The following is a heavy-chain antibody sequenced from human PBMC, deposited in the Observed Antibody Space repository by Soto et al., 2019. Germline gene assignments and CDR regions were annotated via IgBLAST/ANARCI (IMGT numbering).Heavy chain of an antibody. CDR1: GYTFTSYD. CDR2: MPSNSGNT. V-gene: IGHV1-8*01. CDR3: ARMIWDCTTTSCSDYYYGLDV. D-gene: IGHD2-2*01. Sequence: ASVKVACMASGYTFTSYDINWVRQATGQGLAWMGWMPSNSGNTGYAQKCKGRVTMTRSTPMSTAYMEMGSLKSEDTAVYYCARMIWDCTTTSCSDYYYGLDVWGQGTTVTVSS. J-gene: IGHJ6*02.